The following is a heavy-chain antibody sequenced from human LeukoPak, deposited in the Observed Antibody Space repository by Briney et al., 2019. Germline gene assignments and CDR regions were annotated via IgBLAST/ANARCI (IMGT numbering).Heavy chain of an antibody. Sequence: GGSLRLSCAASGFTFSSYGMTWVRQAPGKGLEWVSYISSSSSTIYYADSVKGRFTISRDNAKNSLYLQLNSLRAEDTAVYYCARVHGDYYGSSRYYYYYYMDVWGKGTTVTISS. V-gene: IGHV3-48*01. J-gene: IGHJ6*03. CDR1: GFTFSSYG. CDR3: ARVHGDYYGSSRYYYYYYMDV. D-gene: IGHD3-10*01. CDR2: ISSSSSTI.